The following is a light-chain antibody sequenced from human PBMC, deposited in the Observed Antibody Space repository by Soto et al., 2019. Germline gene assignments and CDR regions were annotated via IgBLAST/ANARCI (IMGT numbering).Light chain of an antibody. CDR2: DAT. CDR1: QGVGGT. J-gene: IGKJ3*01. Sequence: MLTQSPATLSLSQGGTAAPSCGAIQGVGGTLAGLQQKPGRAPRPLIYDATNRANGIPARFIGSGSGTTFTLTITSLEPEDLAVYFCLQRAKWPHTFGPGTKVEIK. V-gene: IGKV3-11*01. CDR3: LQRAKWPHT.